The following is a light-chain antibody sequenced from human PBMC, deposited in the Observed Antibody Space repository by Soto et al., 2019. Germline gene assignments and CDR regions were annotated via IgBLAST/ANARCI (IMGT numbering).Light chain of an antibody. CDR3: QQSNNWPWT. CDR2: AAS. CDR1: QSVSDR. Sequence: DIVTTQSPDTLSVSPGERDTLHCRASQSVSDRVVWYQQKSGQAPSLLIYAASTRAAGVPARFSGSGSGTEFTLTISSLQSEDFAVYYCQQSNNWPWTFGQGTKVDIK. J-gene: IGKJ1*01. V-gene: IGKV3-15*01.